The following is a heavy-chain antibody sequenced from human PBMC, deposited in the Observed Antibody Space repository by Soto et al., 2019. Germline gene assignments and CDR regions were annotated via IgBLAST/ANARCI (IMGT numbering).Heavy chain of an antibody. Sequence: GESLKISCKGSGYSFTSYWIGWVRQMPGKGLEWMGIIYPGDSDTRYSPSFQGQVTISADKSISTAYLQWVSLKASDTSMYYCARPQTHSYDIRLLDFVAFYIWGQGTMVTVSS. CDR1: GYSFTSYW. CDR2: IYPGDSDT. V-gene: IGHV5-51*01. CDR3: ARPQTHSYDIRLLDFVAFYI. D-gene: IGHD3-22*01. J-gene: IGHJ3*02.